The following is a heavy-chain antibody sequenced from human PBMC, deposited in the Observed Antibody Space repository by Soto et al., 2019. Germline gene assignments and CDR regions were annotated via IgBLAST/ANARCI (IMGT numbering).Heavy chain of an antibody. J-gene: IGHJ6*02. CDR1: GFTFSSYW. CDR3: ARGPLLQSSSIYYYYGMDV. D-gene: IGHD1-26*01. Sequence: GGSLRLSCAASGFTFSSYWMHWVRQAPGKGLVWVSRINSDGSSTSYADSVKGRFTISRDNAKNTLYLQMNSLRAEDTAVYYCARGPLLQSSSIYYYYGMDVWGQGTTVTVSS. V-gene: IGHV3-74*01. CDR2: INSDGSST.